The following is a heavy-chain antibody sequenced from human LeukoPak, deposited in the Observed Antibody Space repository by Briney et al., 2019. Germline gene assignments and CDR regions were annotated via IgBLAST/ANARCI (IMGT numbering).Heavy chain of an antibody. Sequence: ASETLSLTCTVSGGSISSGSYYWGWIRQPPGKGLEWIGSIYYSGSTYYNPSLKSRVTISVDTSKNQFSLKLSSVTAADTAVYYCARRREGFAQGPWGQGTLVTVSS. CDR1: GGSISSGSYY. D-gene: IGHD3-10*01. J-gene: IGHJ5*02. CDR2: IYYSGST. CDR3: ARRREGFAQGP. V-gene: IGHV4-39*01.